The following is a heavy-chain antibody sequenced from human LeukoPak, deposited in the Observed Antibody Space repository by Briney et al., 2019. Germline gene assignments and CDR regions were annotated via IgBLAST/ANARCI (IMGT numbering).Heavy chain of an antibody. D-gene: IGHD2-2*01. CDR2: IIPIFCTA. V-gene: IGHV1-69*06. CDR1: RCTFSSYA. J-gene: IGHJ4*02. CDR3: AGGRPGENEKTSDIVVVPAAMPEALDY. Sequence: GSSVKVSCKASRCTFSSYAISWVRQAPGQGLEWMGGIIPIFCTANYAQKFQGRVTITADKSTSTAYMELSSLRSEDTAVYYCAGGRPGENEKTSDIVVVPAAMPEALDYWGQGTLVTVSS.